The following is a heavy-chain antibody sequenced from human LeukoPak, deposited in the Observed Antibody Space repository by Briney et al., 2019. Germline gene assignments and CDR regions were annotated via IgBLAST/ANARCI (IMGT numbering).Heavy chain of an antibody. CDR1: GFTFSSYE. D-gene: IGHD6-13*01. V-gene: IGHV3-48*03. CDR2: ISSSGSTI. J-gene: IGHJ4*02. CDR3: ARISSSWYLGPGHIDY. Sequence: GGSLRLSCAASGFTFSSYEMNWVRQAPGKGVDWVSYISSSGSTIYYADSVKGRFTISRDNAKNSLYLQMNSLRAEDTAVYYCARISSSWYLGPGHIDYWGQGTLVTVSS.